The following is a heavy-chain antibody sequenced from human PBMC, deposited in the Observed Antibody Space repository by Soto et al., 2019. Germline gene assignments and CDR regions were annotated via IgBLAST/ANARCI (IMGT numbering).Heavy chain of an antibody. Sequence: SVKVSCKASGGTFSSYAISWVRQAPGQGLEWMGGIIPIFGTANYAQKFQGRVTITADKSTSTAYMELSSLRSEDTAVYYCARAGSFFSPHYYYYGMDVWGQGTTVTVSS. CDR2: IIPIFGTA. V-gene: IGHV1-69*06. J-gene: IGHJ6*02. CDR1: GGTFSSYA. D-gene: IGHD3-10*01. CDR3: ARAGSFFSPHYYYYGMDV.